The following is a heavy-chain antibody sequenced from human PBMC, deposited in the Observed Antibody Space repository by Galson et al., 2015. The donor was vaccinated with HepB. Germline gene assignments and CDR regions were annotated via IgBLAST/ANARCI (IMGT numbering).Heavy chain of an antibody. V-gene: IGHV5-51*01. CDR2: IHPGDSYT. Sequence: QSGAEVKKPGESLKISCQGSGYSFTSYWIGWVRQMPGKGLEWLGIIHPGDSYTRYSPSFQGQVTISADKSISTAYLQWTSLKASDTAMYYCTRVGQLWLFDYWGQGTLVTVSS. J-gene: IGHJ4*02. CDR1: GYSFTSYW. D-gene: IGHD5-18*01. CDR3: TRVGQLWLFDY.